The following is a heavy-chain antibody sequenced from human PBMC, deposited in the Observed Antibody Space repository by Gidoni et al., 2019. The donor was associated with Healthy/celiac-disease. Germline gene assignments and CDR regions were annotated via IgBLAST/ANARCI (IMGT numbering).Heavy chain of an antibody. CDR1: GFTFSSYA. CDR2: ISASGGSK. CDR3: AKGADGGWPDFDY. J-gene: IGHJ4*02. V-gene: IGHV3-23*04. Sequence: EVQLVESGGGLVQPGGSLRLACSASGFTFSSYAGNWVRRSPGKGLYVFSAISASGGSKYYADSVKGRFTISRDNSKNTLFLQLNSLRAEDAAVNYCAKGADGGWPDFDYWGQGTLVPVSS. D-gene: IGHD6-19*01.